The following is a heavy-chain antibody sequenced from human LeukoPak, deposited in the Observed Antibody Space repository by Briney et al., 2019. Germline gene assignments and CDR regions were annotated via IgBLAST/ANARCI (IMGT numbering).Heavy chain of an antibody. J-gene: IGHJ1*01. D-gene: IGHD2-2*01. V-gene: IGHV3-74*01. CDR3: ARESPSCSRCFQH. CDR1: GFTFSSYW. Sequence: QAGGSLRLSCAASGFTFSSYWMHWVRQTPGKGLVWLSRINSDGSSTNYADSVKGRFTMSRDNANSTLFLQMTSLTADDTAVYYCARESPSCSRCFQHWGQGALVSVSS. CDR2: INSDGSST.